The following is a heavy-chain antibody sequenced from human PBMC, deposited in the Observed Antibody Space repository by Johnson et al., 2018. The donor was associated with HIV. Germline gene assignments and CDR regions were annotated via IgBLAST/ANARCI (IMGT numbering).Heavy chain of an antibody. CDR2: ISSSGGTI. Sequence: QEQLVESGGGLVKPGGSLRLSCAVSGFTFSDFYMSWIRQAPGKGLEWVSYISSSGGTIYYADSVKGRFTISRDNAKNSLYLQMNRLRADDTAVYYCAGGRGWVTLNAFDMWGQGTLVTVSS. CDR3: AGGRGWVTLNAFDM. CDR1: GFTFSDFY. V-gene: IGHV3-11*04. J-gene: IGHJ3*02. D-gene: IGHD4-23*01.